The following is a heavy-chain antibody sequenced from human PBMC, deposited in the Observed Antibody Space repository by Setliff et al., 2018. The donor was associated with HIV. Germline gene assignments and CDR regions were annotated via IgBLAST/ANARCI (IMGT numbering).Heavy chain of an antibody. J-gene: IGHJ6*02. Sequence: SETLSLTCAVSGVSLSNTDFYWTWVRRAPGVGLEWIGFIDYSGTTHYNPSLKSRVTISNDKSNNHFSLHLTSVTAADTAIYFCAREGPYYYGMDVWGQGTTVT. CDR2: IDYSGTT. CDR1: GVSLSNTDFY. CDR3: AREGPYYYGMDV. D-gene: IGHD3-10*01. V-gene: IGHV4-30-4*08.